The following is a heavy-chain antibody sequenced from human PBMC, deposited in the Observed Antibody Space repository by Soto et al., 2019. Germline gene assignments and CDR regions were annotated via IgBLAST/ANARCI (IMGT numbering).Heavy chain of an antibody. CDR2: ISAYKGNT. CDR3: ARKDYPVDY. Sequence: QVQLVQSGAEVKKPGASVKVSCKASGYTFTSYGISWVRQAPGQGLEWMGWISAYKGNTNYAQKPQGRATKTTDTSTSTSDMELRSPRTDHTAMYYCARKDYPVDYWGQGTLVTVSS. CDR1: GYTFTSYG. V-gene: IGHV1-18*01. J-gene: IGHJ4*02. D-gene: IGHD3-16*01.